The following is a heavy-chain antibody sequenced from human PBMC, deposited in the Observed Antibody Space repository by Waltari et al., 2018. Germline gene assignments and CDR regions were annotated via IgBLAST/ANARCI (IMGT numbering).Heavy chain of an antibody. V-gene: IGHV4-39*01. CDR2: ISPIGAT. CDR3: ATYIGASIGTAAFDV. D-gene: IGHD5-12*01. Sequence: QLQLQESGPGLLKPSETLSLTCSVSGGSIITNRQYWGWIRQPPGKGLEWVGTISPIGATYTSPSLTGRVTLSRDTSKNQLSLTLGSVTAADTAVYYCATYIGASIGTAAFDVWGQGTLVTVSS. CDR1: GGSIITNRQY. J-gene: IGHJ3*01.